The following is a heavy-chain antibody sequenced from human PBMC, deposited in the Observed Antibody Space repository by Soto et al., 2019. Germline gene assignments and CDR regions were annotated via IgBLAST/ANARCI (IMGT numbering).Heavy chain of an antibody. CDR3: AKYHVDFWSGRAYYYYYMDV. J-gene: IGHJ6*03. Sequence: EVQLVESGGGLVQPDRSLRLSCAASGFTFDDYAMHWVRQAPGKGLEWVSGISWNSGSIGYADSVKGRFTISRDNAKNSLYLPMNSLRAEDTALYYCAKYHVDFWSGRAYYYYYMDVWGKGTTVTVSS. V-gene: IGHV3-9*01. CDR2: ISWNSGSI. CDR1: GFTFDDYA. D-gene: IGHD3-3*01.